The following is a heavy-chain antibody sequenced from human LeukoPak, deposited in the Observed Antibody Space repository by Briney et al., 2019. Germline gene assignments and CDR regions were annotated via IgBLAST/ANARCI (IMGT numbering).Heavy chain of an antibody. J-gene: IGHJ5*02. CDR1: GGSFSGYF. CDR3: ARAKISMRGFDP. V-gene: IGHV4-34*01. CDR2: INHSGRT. D-gene: IGHD3-22*01. Sequence: SETLSLTCSVYGGSFSGYFWSWIRQPPGKGLEWIGEINHSGRTNYNPSLKSRVIISVDTSKNQISLKLSSVTAADTAVYYCARAKISMRGFDPWGQGTLVTVSS.